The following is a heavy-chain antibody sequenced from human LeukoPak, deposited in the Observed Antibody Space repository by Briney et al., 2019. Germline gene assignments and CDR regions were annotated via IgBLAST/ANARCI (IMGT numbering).Heavy chain of an antibody. CDR2: IYYSGST. CDR1: GGSISSSSYY. CDR3: ARAPSGSFPLPPDY. J-gene: IGHJ4*02. Sequence: YPSETLSLTCTVSGGSISSSSYYWGWIRQPPGKGLEWIGSIYYSGSTYYNPSLKSRVTISVDTSKNQFSLKLSSVTAADTAVYYCARAPSGSFPLPPDYWGQGTLVTVSS. V-gene: IGHV4-39*07. D-gene: IGHD1-26*01.